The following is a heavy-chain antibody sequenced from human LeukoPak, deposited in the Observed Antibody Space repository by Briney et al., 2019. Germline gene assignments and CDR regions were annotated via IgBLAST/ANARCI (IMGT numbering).Heavy chain of an antibody. CDR1: GFTISSYY. V-gene: IGHV3-53*01. CDR3: VRVRVTGYSNFAY. CDR2: IYHSGNT. D-gene: IGHD3-9*01. J-gene: IGHJ4*02. Sequence: GGSLRLSCAASGFTISSYYMAWVRQAPGKGLEWVSVIYHSGNTDYADSVKGRFTISRDNSKNTVYLQMSSLRAEDTAVYYCVRVRVTGYSNFAYWGQGTLVTVSS.